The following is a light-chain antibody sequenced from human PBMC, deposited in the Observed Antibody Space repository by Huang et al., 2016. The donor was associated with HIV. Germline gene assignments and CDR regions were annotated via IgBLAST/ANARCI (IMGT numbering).Light chain of an antibody. CDR2: TAS. Sequence: IQLTQSPSSLSASVGDRVTITCRARQGVYNYVAWYQQQPGKAPKLLIYTASALRTGVPSRFSGSGSRTDFTLSINNLQPEDSATYYCQQLFSYPRTFGQGTRLEIK. V-gene: IGKV1-9*01. CDR3: QQLFSYPRT. J-gene: IGKJ5*01. CDR1: QGVYNY.